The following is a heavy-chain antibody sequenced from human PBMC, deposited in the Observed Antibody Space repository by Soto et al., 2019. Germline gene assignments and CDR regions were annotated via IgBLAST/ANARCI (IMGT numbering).Heavy chain of an antibody. J-gene: IGHJ5*02. CDR1: GFTFSSYW. Sequence: GGSLRLSCAASGFTFSSYWMHWVRQVPGKGLLWVSRIDEYGSTINYADSVKGRFTISTDDSNNTLYLQMNSLRAEDTAVYYCAKGDYGDFYGNWFDPWGQGTLVTVSS. D-gene: IGHD4-17*01. V-gene: IGHV3-74*01. CDR3: AKGDYGDFYGNWFDP. CDR2: IDEYGSTI.